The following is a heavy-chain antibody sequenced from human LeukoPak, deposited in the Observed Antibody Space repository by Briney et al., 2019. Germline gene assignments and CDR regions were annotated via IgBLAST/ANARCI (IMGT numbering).Heavy chain of an antibody. CDR3: ATDLMGATTTRGVEYFQH. CDR1: GYTLTELS. Sequence: VASVKVSCKVSGYTLTELSMHWVRQAPGKGLEWMGGFDPEDGETIYAQKFQGRVTMTEDTSTGTAYMELSSLRSEDTAVYYCATDLMGATTTRGVEYFQHWGQGTLVTVSS. V-gene: IGHV1-24*01. CDR2: FDPEDGET. D-gene: IGHD1-26*01. J-gene: IGHJ1*01.